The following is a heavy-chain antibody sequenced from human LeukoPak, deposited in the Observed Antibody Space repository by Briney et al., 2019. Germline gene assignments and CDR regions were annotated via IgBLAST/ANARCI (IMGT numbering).Heavy chain of an antibody. V-gene: IGHV4-4*07. CDR1: GGSISSYY. J-gene: IGHJ6*03. D-gene: IGHD5-24*01. CDR2: IYTSGST. Sequence: SETLSLTCTVSGGSISSYYWSWIRQPAGKGLEWIGRIYTSGSTNYNPSLKSRVTMSVDTSKNQFSLKLSSVTAADTAVYYCAREGGMATITYYYYMDVWGKGTTVTISS. CDR3: AREGGMATITYYYYMDV.